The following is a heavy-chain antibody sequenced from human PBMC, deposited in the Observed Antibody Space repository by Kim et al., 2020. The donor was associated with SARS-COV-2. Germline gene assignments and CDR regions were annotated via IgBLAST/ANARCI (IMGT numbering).Heavy chain of an antibody. V-gene: IGHV3-48*02. CDR3: ARETNPITISFDY. CDR1: GFTFSSYS. D-gene: IGHD3-3*01. J-gene: IGHJ4*02. Sequence: GGSLRLSCAASGFTFSSYSMNWVRQAPGKGLEWVSYISSSRSTIYYADSVKGRFTISRDNAKNSLYLQMNSLRDEDTAVYYCARETNPITISFDYWGQGTLVTVSS. CDR2: ISSSRSTI.